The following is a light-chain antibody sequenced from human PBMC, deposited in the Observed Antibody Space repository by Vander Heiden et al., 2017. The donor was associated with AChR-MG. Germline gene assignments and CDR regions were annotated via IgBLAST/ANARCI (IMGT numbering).Light chain of an antibody. CDR1: KSVGSN. CDR3: QQYNNWPPRLT. Sequence: EILLTQSPPTLSVFPGEGATLSCRASKSVGSNLAWYQQKPGQSPRLLIYGASTRATGIPARFSGSGSGTEFTLTISSLQSEDFAVYYCQQYNNWPPRLTFGPGTKVDIK. J-gene: IGKJ3*01. CDR2: GAS. V-gene: IGKV3-15*01.